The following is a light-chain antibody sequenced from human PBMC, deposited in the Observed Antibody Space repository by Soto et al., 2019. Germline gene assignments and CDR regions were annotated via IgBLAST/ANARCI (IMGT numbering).Light chain of an antibody. Sequence: QSALTQPPSASGSXXQSVTXXCIGTSSDVGGYNYVSWYQQHPGKAPKLMIYEVSKRPSGVPDRFSGSKSGNTASLTVSGLQAEDEADYYCSSYAASNNLGVFGGGTKLTVL. CDR3: SSYAASNNLGV. CDR2: EVS. V-gene: IGLV2-8*01. J-gene: IGLJ2*01. CDR1: SSDVGGYNY.